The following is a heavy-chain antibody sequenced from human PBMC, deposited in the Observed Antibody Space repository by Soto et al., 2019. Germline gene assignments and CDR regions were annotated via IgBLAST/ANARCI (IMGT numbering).Heavy chain of an antibody. CDR2: VYSTGAT. J-gene: IGHJ4*02. CDR1: GGSISGYY. Sequence: QVQLQESGPGAVKPSETLSLTCTVSGGSISGYYWTWIRQSPGRGLEWIGYVYSTGATNYNPSLRSPVAMSVDASTKQFSLKLRSVTSAGTAIFYCGRAHPSGWFVIDYWGQGALVTVSS. CDR3: GRAHPSGWFVIDY. V-gene: IGHV4-59*01. D-gene: IGHD6-19*01.